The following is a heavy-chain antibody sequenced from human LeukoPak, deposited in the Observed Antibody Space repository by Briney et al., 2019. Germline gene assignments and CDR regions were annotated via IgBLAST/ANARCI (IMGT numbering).Heavy chain of an antibody. D-gene: IGHD3-10*01. CDR1: GFTFSSYE. V-gene: IGHV3-48*03. CDR3: ARGTASTFYGSGSYLYGMDV. J-gene: IGHJ6*04. CDR2: ISSSGSTI. Sequence: GGSLRLSCAASGFTFSSYEMNWVRQAPGKGLEGVSYISSSGSTIYYADSVKGRFTISRDNAKNSLYLQMNSLRAEDTAVYYCARGTASTFYGSGSYLYGMDVWGKGTTVTVSS.